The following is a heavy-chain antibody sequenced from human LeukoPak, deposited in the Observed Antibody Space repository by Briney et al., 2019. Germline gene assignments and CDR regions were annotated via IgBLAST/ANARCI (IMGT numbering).Heavy chain of an antibody. J-gene: IGHJ6*03. CDR3: ATSQGPRYCSSTSSACYYYYYMDV. D-gene: IGHD2-2*01. V-gene: IGHV4-4*09. Sequence: KPSETLSLTCTVSGGSISSYYWSWIRQPPGKGLEWLGYIYSSGSTNYNPSLKSRVTISVDTSKNQFSLKLSSVTAADTAVYYCATSQGPRYCSSTSSACYYYYYMDVWGKGTTVTVSS. CDR1: GGSISSYY. CDR2: IYSSGST.